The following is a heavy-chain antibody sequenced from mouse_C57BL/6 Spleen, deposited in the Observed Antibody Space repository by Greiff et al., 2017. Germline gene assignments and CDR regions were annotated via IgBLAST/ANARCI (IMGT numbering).Heavy chain of an antibody. CDR1: GYTFTSYG. CDR3: ARSFITTVVEGFDY. V-gene: IGHV1-81*01. CDR2: IYPRSGNT. D-gene: IGHD1-1*01. Sequence: VKLMESGAELARPGASVKLSCKASGYTFTSYGISWVKQRTGQGLEWIGEIYPRSGNTYYNEKFKGKATLTADKSSSTAYMELRSLTSEDSAVYFCARSFITTVVEGFDYWGQGTTLTVSS. J-gene: IGHJ2*01.